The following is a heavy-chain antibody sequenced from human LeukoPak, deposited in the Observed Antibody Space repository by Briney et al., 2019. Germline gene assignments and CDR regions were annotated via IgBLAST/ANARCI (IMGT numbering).Heavy chain of an antibody. V-gene: IGHV3-7*03. CDR3: AKDIVAYQQHPGNWFDP. Sequence: GGSLRLSCAASGFTFSSYWMSWVRQAPGKGLEWVANIKQDGSEKYYVDSVKGRFTISRDNAKNSLYLQMNSLRAEDTALYYCAKDIVAYQQHPGNWFDPWGQGTLVTVSS. CDR1: GFTFSSYW. D-gene: IGHD6-13*01. J-gene: IGHJ5*02. CDR2: IKQDGSEK.